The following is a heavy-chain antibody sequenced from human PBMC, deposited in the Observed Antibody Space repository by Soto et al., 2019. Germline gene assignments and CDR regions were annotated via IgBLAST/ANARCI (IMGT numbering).Heavy chain of an antibody. CDR3: ARGRYCLTGRCFPNWFDS. Sequence: SETLSLTCSVSGDSISNLDYFWAWIRQPPGQALEYIGYIYKSATTYYYPSFESRVAISVDTSKSQFSLNVTSVTAADTAVYFCARGRYCLTGRCFPNWFDSWGQGALVTVSS. CDR1: GDSISNLDYF. J-gene: IGHJ5*01. D-gene: IGHD7-27*01. CDR2: IYKSATT. V-gene: IGHV4-30-4*01.